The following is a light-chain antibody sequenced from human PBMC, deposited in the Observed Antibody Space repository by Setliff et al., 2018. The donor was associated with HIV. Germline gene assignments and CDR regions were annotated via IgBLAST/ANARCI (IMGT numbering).Light chain of an antibody. J-gene: IGLJ3*02. Sequence: TPGQGVTISCSGSSSNIGSNIVNWYQQLPGTAPKLLIYTNNQRPSGVPDRFSGSKSGTSASLAIIGLQSEDEAHYYCATWDDSLNGPVFGGGTKVTVL. CDR3: ATWDDSLNGPV. CDR1: SSNIGSNI. V-gene: IGLV1-44*01. CDR2: TNN.